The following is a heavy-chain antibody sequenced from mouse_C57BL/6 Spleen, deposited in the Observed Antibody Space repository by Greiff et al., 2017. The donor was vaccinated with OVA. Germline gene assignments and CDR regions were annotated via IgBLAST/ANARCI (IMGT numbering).Heavy chain of an antibody. V-gene: IGHV5-17*01. Sequence: EVKLVESGGGLVKPGGSLKLSCAASGFTFSDYGMHWVRQAPEKGLEWVAYISSGSSTIYYADTVKGRFTISRDNAKNTLFLQMTSLRSEDTAMYYCARPGYGYYFDYWGQGTTRTVSS. CDR3: ARPGYGYYFDY. CDR2: ISSGSSTI. D-gene: IGHD2-10*02. J-gene: IGHJ2*01. CDR1: GFTFSDYG.